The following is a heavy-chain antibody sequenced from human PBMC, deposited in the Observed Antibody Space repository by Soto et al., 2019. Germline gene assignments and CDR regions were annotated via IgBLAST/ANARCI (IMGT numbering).Heavy chain of an antibody. Sequence: GESLKISCNGSGYSFTSDWISWVRQMPGKGLEWMGRIDPSDSYTNYSPSFQGHVTISADKSISTAYLQWSSLKASDTAMYYCARHVIAAAGTFPKYDYYGMDVWGQGTTVTVSS. CDR2: IDPSDSYT. V-gene: IGHV5-10-1*01. CDR1: GYSFTSDW. J-gene: IGHJ6*02. D-gene: IGHD6-13*01. CDR3: ARHVIAAAGTFPKYDYYGMDV.